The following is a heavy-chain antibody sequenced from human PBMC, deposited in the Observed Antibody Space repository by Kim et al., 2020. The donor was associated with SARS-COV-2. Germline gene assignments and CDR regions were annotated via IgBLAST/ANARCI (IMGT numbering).Heavy chain of an antibody. Sequence: GGSLRLSCAASGFTFSSYGMHWVRQAPGKGLEWVAVISYDGSNKYYADSVKGRFTISRDNSKNTLYLQMNSLRAEDTAVYYCAKGEAYYDIFKGGEAYYYYGMDVWGQGTTVTVSS. CDR2: ISYDGSNK. CDR3: AKGEAYYDIFKGGEAYYYYGMDV. D-gene: IGHD3-9*01. V-gene: IGHV3-30*18. J-gene: IGHJ6*02. CDR1: GFTFSSYG.